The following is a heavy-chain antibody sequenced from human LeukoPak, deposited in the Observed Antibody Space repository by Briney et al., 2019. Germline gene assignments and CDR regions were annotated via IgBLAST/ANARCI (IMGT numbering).Heavy chain of an antibody. CDR3: AKVGGSSSWYSYFDY. D-gene: IGHD6-13*01. CDR2: ISGSGGST. J-gene: IGHJ4*02. V-gene: IGHV3-23*01. Sequence: GGSLRLSCAASGFTFSSYAMSWVRQAPGKGLEWVSAISGSGGSTYYADSVKGRFTISRDNSKNTLYLQMNSLRAEDTAVYYFAKVGGSSSWYSYFDYWGQGTLVTVSS. CDR1: GFTFSSYA.